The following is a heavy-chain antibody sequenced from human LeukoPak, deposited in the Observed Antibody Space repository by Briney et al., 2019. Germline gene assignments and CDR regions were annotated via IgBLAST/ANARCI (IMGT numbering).Heavy chain of an antibody. CDR1: GGSISSYY. CDR3: ARGSGWLRPQPFDY. D-gene: IGHD5-12*01. CDR2: IYSSGST. J-gene: IGHJ4*02. Sequence: SETLSLTCTVSGGSISSYYWSWIRQPPGKGLEWIGYIYSSGSTNYNPSLKSRVTISVDTSKNQFSLKLSSVTAADTAVYYCARGSGWLRPQPFDYWGQGTLVTVSS. V-gene: IGHV4-59*08.